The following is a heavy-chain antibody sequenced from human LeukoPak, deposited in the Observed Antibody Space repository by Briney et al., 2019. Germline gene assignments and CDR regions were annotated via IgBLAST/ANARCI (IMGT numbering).Heavy chain of an antibody. J-gene: IGHJ4*02. D-gene: IGHD6-13*01. V-gene: IGHV3-21*01. CDR3: ARVDIAAAGDFDY. CDR1: GFAFSSYS. Sequence: SGGSLRLSCAASGFAFSSYSMNWVRQAPGKGLEWVSSISSSSSYIYYADSVKGRFTISRDNAKNSLYLQMNSLRAEDTAVYYCARVDIAAAGDFDYWGQGTLVTVSP. CDR2: ISSSSSYI.